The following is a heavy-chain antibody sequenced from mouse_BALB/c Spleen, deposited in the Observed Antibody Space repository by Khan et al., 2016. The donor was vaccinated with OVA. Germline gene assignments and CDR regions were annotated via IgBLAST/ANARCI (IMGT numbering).Heavy chain of an antibody. CDR1: GYTFTSYW. V-gene: IGHV1-7*01. J-gene: IGHJ2*01. CDR3: ARDRIDY. Sequence: VQLQESGAELAKPGASVKMSCKASGYTFTSYWMHWIKQRPGQGLEWIGYINPTSGYTDYNQKFKNKATLTADKSSSTAYMQLSSLTSDDCAVYYCARDRIDYWGQGTAVTVSS. CDR2: INPTSGYT.